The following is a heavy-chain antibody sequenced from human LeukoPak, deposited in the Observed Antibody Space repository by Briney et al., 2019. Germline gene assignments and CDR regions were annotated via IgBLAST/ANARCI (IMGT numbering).Heavy chain of an antibody. CDR1: GFTFSTYW. CDR2: IINDGSST. CDR3: ARDPYSGSYGNYYYYFMDV. D-gene: IGHD1-26*01. Sequence: GGSLRLSCAASGFTFSTYWMHWVRQVPGKGLVWVSRIINDGSSTTYADSVKGRFTISRDNAKNTLYLQMNSLRAEDTAVYYCARDPYSGSYGNYYYYFMDVWGKGTTVTISS. V-gene: IGHV3-74*01. J-gene: IGHJ6*03.